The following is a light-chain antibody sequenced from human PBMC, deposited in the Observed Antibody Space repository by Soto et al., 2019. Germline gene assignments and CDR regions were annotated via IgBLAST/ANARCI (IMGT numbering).Light chain of an antibody. J-gene: IGLJ2*01. Sequence: QSVLTQPRSVSGSPGQSVTISCTGTSSDVGGYNYVSWYQQHPGKAPKLLIYDVTKRPSGVPDRFSGSKSGNTASLTISGLQAEDEADYYCCSYADSDTFVVFGGGTQLTVL. V-gene: IGLV2-11*01. CDR2: DVT. CDR3: CSYADSDTFVV. CDR1: SSDVGGYNY.